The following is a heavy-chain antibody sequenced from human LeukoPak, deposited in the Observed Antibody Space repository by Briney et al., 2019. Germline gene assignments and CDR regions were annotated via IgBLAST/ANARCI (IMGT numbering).Heavy chain of an antibody. D-gene: IGHD3-22*01. Sequence: GGSLRLSCAASGFTFSSYAMHWVRQAPGKGLEWVAVISYDGSNKYYADSVKGRFTISRDNSKNTLYLQMNSLRAEDAAVYYCAKAPDSSGYYNYFDYWGQGTLVTVSS. CDR2: ISYDGSNK. CDR1: GFTFSSYA. V-gene: IGHV3-30-3*01. CDR3: AKAPDSSGYYNYFDY. J-gene: IGHJ4*02.